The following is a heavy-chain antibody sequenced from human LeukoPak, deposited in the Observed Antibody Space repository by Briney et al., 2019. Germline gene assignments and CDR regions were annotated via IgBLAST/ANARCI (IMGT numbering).Heavy chain of an antibody. D-gene: IGHD2-15*01. J-gene: IGHJ5*02. Sequence: GGSLRLSCAASGFTFSSYSMNWVRQAPGKGLEWVSYISSSSSTIYYADSVKGRFTISRDNAKNSLYLQMNSLRAEDTAVYYCARDTVVVVAATKNWFDPWGQGTLVTVSS. V-gene: IGHV3-48*01. CDR1: GFTFSSYS. CDR3: ARDTVVVVAATKNWFDP. CDR2: ISSSSSTI.